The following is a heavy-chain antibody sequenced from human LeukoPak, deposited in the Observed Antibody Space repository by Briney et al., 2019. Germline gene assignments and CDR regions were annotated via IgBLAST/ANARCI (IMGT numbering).Heavy chain of an antibody. CDR2: INPNSGGT. J-gene: IGHJ4*02. V-gene: IGHV1-2*02. D-gene: IGHD6-6*01. CDR3: ARVSSSSTTRIDY. Sequence: GASVKVSCKASGYTFTGYYMHWVRQAPGQGLEWMGWINPNSGGTNYAQEFQGRVTMTRDTSISTAYMELSRLRSDDTAVYYCARVSSSSTTRIDYWGQGTLVTVSS. CDR1: GYTFTGYY.